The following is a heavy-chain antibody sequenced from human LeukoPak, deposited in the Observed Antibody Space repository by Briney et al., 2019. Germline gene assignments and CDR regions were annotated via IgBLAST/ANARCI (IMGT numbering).Heavy chain of an antibody. J-gene: IGHJ4*02. D-gene: IGHD3-3*01. V-gene: IGHV3-23*01. CDR1: GFTFGNYA. CDR2: ITGGGGST. Sequence: GGSLRLSCAASGFTFGNYAMSWVRQAPGKGLEWVSGITGGGGSTYYADSVGGRFTVSRDTSKNTLYLQMNSLRAEDTALYYCAKYQAIWRGYFDYWGQGTLVTVSS. CDR3: AKYQAIWRGYFDY.